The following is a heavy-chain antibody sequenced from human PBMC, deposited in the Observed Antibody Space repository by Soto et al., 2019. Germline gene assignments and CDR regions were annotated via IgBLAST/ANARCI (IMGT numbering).Heavy chain of an antibody. CDR1: GGSISSGGYY. V-gene: IGHV4-31*03. CDR2: IYYSGST. Sequence: SETLSLTCNVSGGSISSGGYYWSWIRQHPGKGLEWIGYIYYSGSTYYNPSLKSRVTISVDTSKNQFSLKLSSVTAADTAVYYCAREVVATRNWFDPWGQGTLVTVSS. J-gene: IGHJ5*02. CDR3: AREVVATRNWFDP. D-gene: IGHD5-12*01.